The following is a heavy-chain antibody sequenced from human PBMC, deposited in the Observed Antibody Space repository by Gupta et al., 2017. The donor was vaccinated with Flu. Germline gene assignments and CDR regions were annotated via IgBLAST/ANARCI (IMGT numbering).Heavy chain of an antibody. V-gene: IGHV4-31*03. CDR1: GGSISGGGYY. CDR3: AREGLGDTAMVNTIDY. D-gene: IGHD5-18*01. Sequence: QVQLQESCPGLVKPSQTLSLTCTFSGGSISGGGYYWSWIGQHPGKGLEWIGYIYYSGSTYYNPSLKSRVTISVDTSKNQFSLKLSSVTAADTAVYYCAREGLGDTAMVNTIDYWGQGTLVTVSS. J-gene: IGHJ4*02. CDR2: IYYSGST.